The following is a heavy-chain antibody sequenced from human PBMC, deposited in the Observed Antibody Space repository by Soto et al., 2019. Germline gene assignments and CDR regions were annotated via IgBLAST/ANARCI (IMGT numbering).Heavy chain of an antibody. CDR2: IVVGSGNT. V-gene: IGHV1-58*01. J-gene: IGHJ4*02. D-gene: IGHD3-22*01. CDR3: AAARGDRSGYYFDS. Sequence: ASVKVSCKASGFTFTNSAVHWVRQARGQRLEWMGWIVVGSGNTKSARKFQERVTMTRDMSTSTAYMELSSLRSEDTAVYSCAAARGDRSGYYFDSWGQGTLVTVYS. CDR1: GFTFTNSA.